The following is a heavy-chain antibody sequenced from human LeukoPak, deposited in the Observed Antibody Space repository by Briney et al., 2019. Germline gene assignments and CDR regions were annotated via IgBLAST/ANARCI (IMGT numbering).Heavy chain of an antibody. J-gene: IGHJ4*02. CDR3: AKDPSGGIIVVVPAAIWG. Sequence: GGSLRLSCAASGFTFSSYAMSWVRQAPGKRLEWVSAISGSGGSTYHADSVKGRFTISRDNSKNTLYLQMNSLRAEDTAVYYCAKDPSGGIIVVVPAAIWGWGQGTLVTVSS. V-gene: IGHV3-23*01. CDR2: ISGSGGST. CDR1: GFTFSSYA. D-gene: IGHD2-2*02.